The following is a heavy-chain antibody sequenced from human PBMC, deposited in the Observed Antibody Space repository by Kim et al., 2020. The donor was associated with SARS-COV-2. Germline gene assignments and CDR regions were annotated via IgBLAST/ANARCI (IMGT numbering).Heavy chain of an antibody. V-gene: IGHV3-23*01. CDR2: ISGSGGST. CDR1: GFTFSSYA. Sequence: GGSLRHSCAASGFTFSSYAMSWVRQAPGKGLEWVSAISGSGGSTYYADSVKGRFTISRDNSKNTLYLQMNSLRAEDTAVYYCAKDWGYCSSTSCPFDYWGQGTLVTVSS. J-gene: IGHJ4*02. CDR3: AKDWGYCSSTSCPFDY. D-gene: IGHD2-2*01.